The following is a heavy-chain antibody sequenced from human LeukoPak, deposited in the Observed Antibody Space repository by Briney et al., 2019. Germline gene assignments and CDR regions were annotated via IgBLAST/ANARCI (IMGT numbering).Heavy chain of an antibody. CDR1: GFTFNNYA. V-gene: IGHV3-23*01. Sequence: GSLRFSCTASGFTFNNYAMYWVRQAPRKGLEWVAGIFGSGGSAHYADSVKGRFTISRDNSKNTVYLQMDSLRGEDTAVYYCTKTTTGYSSGQYPGWPADHWGQGALVTVSS. CDR2: IFGSGGSA. CDR3: TKTTTGYSSGQYPGWPADH. J-gene: IGHJ4*02. D-gene: IGHD3-22*01.